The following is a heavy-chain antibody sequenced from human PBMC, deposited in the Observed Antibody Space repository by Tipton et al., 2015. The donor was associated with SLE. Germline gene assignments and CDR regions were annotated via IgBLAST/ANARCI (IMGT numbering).Heavy chain of an antibody. Sequence: TLSLTCTVSGGSVSYYYWTWIRQTPGKGLEWLGDIYSSGSTHYSPSLRSRLIISVDTSKKQISLKLSSVTAADTAVYYCARLPAAVNYYYYYMDVWGKGTAVTVSS. CDR1: GGSVSYYY. D-gene: IGHD6-25*01. CDR2: IYSSGST. J-gene: IGHJ6*03. CDR3: ARLPAAVNYYYYYMDV. V-gene: IGHV4-4*08.